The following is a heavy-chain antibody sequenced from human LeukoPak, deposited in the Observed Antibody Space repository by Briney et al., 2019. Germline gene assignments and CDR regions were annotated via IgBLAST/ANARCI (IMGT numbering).Heavy chain of an antibody. Sequence: SQTLSLTCTVSGGSISSGDYYWSWIRQPPGKGLEWIGYIYYSGSTNYNPSLKSRVTISVDTSKNQFSLKLSSVTAADTAVYYCARDAYDFWSGYYFDYWGQGTLVTVSS. D-gene: IGHD3-3*01. CDR2: IYYSGST. CDR1: GGSISSGDYY. CDR3: ARDAYDFWSGYYFDY. V-gene: IGHV4-61*08. J-gene: IGHJ4*02.